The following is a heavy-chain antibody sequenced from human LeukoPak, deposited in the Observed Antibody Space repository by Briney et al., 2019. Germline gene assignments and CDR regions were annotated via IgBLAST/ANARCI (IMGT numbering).Heavy chain of an antibody. Sequence: GGSLRLSCAASGFTFSSYAMNWVRQAPGKGLEWVSAISGSSGSIYYADSVKGRFTISRDNAKNSLYLQMNSLRAEDTAVYYCAKELFVHKYASSGYYNDAFDIWGQGTMVTVSS. J-gene: IGHJ3*02. V-gene: IGHV3-23*01. CDR3: AKELFVHKYASSGYYNDAFDI. D-gene: IGHD3-22*01. CDR1: GFTFSSYA. CDR2: ISGSSGSI.